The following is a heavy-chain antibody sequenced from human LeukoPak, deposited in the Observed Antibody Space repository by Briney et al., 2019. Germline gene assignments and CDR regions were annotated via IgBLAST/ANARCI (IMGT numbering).Heavy chain of an antibody. J-gene: IGHJ4*02. Sequence: GGSLRLSCAASGFTFSSYWMYWVRQAPGRGLVWVSRINSDGSSTSHADSVKGRFTISRDNAKNTLYLQMNSLRAEDTAVYYCAREGGYSHAFDYWGQGTLVTVSS. V-gene: IGHV3-74*01. CDR3: AREGGYSHAFDY. D-gene: IGHD3-22*01. CDR1: GFTFSSYW. CDR2: INSDGSST.